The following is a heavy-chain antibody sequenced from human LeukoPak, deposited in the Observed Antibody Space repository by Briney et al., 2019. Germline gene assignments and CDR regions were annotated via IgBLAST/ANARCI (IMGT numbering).Heavy chain of an antibody. V-gene: IGHV3-15*01. CDR2: IKRKTDGGTR. D-gene: IGHD3-10*01. J-gene: IGHJ4*02. CDR3: TTDDYYGSGSSFDY. CDR1: VFTFYNAW. Sequence: GVSLRLSCAASVFTFYNAWMICVRGAPGKGGEGGGRIKRKTDGGTRDYAAPVKGRFSNSRDDSKNTRYLQMNSRKTEDTAVYYCTTDDYYGSGSSFDYWGQGTLVTVSS.